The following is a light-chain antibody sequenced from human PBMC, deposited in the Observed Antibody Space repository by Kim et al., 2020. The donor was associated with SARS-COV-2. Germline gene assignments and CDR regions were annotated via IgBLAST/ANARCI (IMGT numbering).Light chain of an antibody. V-gene: IGLV1-44*01. CDR1: NSNIGSKS. CDR2: DNS. J-gene: IGLJ2*01. Sequence: QSVLTQPPSASGTPGQRVTISCSGSNSNIGSKSVSWYQQLPGAAPKLLIYDNSQRPSGVPDRFSGSKSGTSASLAISGLQSEDEADYYCAAWDGSLNGVVFGGGTQLTVL. CDR3: AAWDGSLNGVV.